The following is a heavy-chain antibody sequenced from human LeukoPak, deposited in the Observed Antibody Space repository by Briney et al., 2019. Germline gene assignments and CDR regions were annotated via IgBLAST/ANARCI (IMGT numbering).Heavy chain of an antibody. D-gene: IGHD3-22*01. Sequence: PGGSLRLSCAASGFTFSRYAMRWGRQAPGKGLEYVSAISSNGGSTNYANSVKGRFTIYRENSKKTLYIQMGRVRGEERGVYDGPRDYTYHYDSSGYTVYYYGMHFWRQGTTLTVSS. CDR3: PRDYTYHYDSSGYTVYYYGMHF. V-gene: IGHV3-64*01. CDR2: ISSNGGST. J-gene: IGHJ6*02. CDR1: GFTFSRYA.